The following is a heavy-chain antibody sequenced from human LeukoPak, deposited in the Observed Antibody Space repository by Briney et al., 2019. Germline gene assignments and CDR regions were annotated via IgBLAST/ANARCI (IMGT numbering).Heavy chain of an antibody. Sequence: SETLSLTCTVSGGSISSSIYYWGWIRQPPGKGLEWIGSIYYSGSTYYNPSLKSRVTISVDTSKNQFSLKLSSVTAADTAVYYCASIVVVTASLDYWGQGTLVTVSS. D-gene: IGHD2-21*02. V-gene: IGHV4-39*01. CDR1: GGSISSSIYY. J-gene: IGHJ4*02. CDR2: IYYSGST. CDR3: ASIVVVTASLDY.